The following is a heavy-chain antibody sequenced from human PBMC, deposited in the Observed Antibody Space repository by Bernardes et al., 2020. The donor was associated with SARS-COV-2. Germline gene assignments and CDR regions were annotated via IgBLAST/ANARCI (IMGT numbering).Heavy chain of an antibody. CDR1: GYTFTHYY. CDR3: ARGPISSIDY. J-gene: IGHJ4*02. Sequence: ASGKDSCKASGYTFTHYYIHWVRQAPGQGFEWMGWINPSSGVTNYAQKFQGGVTMTRDTSISTAYMELSSLRADDTAVFYCARGPISSIDYWGQGSLVTVSS. CDR2: INPSSGVT. V-gene: IGHV1-2*02. D-gene: IGHD3-10*01.